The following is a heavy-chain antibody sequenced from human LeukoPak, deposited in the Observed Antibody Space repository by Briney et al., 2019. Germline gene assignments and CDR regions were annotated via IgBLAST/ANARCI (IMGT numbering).Heavy chain of an antibody. J-gene: IGHJ4*02. CDR2: IRYDGSNK. CDR3: AKVDDYVWGSYRGFDY. V-gene: IGHV3-30*02. Sequence: GGSLRLSCAASGFTFSSYGMHWVRQAPGKGLEWVAFIRYDGSNKYYADSVKGRFTISRDNSKNTLYLQMNSLRAEDTAVYYCAKVDDYVWGSYRGFDYWGQGTLVTVSS. CDR1: GFTFSSYG. D-gene: IGHD3-16*02.